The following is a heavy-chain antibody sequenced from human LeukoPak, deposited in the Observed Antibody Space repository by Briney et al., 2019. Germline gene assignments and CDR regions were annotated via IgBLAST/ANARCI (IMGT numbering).Heavy chain of an antibody. V-gene: IGHV1-2*02. CDR2: INPNSGGT. J-gene: IGHJ6*03. D-gene: IGHD5-12*01. CDR1: GYTFTGYY. CDR3: ATHSPEWRYSGYYNFYYMDV. Sequence: ASVKVSCKASGYTFTGYYMHWVRQAPGQGLEWMGWINPNSGGTNYAQKFQGRVTMTRDTSISTAYMELSRLRYEDTAVYFCATHSPEWRYSGYYNFYYMDVWGKGTTVTVSS.